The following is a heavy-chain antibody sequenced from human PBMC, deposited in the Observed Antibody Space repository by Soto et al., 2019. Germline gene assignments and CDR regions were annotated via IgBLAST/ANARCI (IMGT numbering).Heavy chain of an antibody. V-gene: IGHV4-4*02. CDR1: CGSISSSNW. Sequence: SETLSLTCAVSCGSISSSNWWSWVRQPPGKGLEWIGEIYHSGSTNYNPSLKSRVTISVDKSKNQFSLKLSSVTAADTAVYYCATINGVSSRHRDYWGQGTPVTVST. CDR3: ATINGVSSRHRDY. J-gene: IGHJ4*02. CDR2: IYHSGST. D-gene: IGHD6-13*01.